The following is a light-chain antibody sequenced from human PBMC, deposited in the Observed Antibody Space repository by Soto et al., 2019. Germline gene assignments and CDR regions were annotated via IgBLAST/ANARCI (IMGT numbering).Light chain of an antibody. Sequence: QSALTQPASVSGSPGQSITISCTGTSSDVGGYNYVSWYQQYPGKAPKLMIYDVSNRPSGVSNHFSGSKSGNTASLTISGLQAEDEADYYCSSYTISNTLVCGSRTKVTV. CDR1: SSDVGGYNY. V-gene: IGLV2-14*01. CDR3: SSYTISNTLV. J-gene: IGLJ1*01. CDR2: DVS.